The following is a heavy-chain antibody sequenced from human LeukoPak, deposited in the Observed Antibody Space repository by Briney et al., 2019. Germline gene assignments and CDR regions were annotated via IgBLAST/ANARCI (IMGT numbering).Heavy chain of an antibody. Sequence: ASVKVSCKASGGAFSSYAISWVRQAPGQGLEWMGWMNPNSGNTGYAQKFQGRVTMTRDTSISTAYMELSSLRSEDTAVYYCARGDGAIDYWGQGTLVTVSS. CDR3: ARGDGAIDY. V-gene: IGHV1-8*02. CDR2: MNPNSGNT. J-gene: IGHJ4*02. D-gene: IGHD1-26*01. CDR1: GGAFSSYA.